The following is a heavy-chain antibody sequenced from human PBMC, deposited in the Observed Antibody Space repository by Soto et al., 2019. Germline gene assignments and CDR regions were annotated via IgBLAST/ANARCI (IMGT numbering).Heavy chain of an antibody. CDR1: GFTFSSYG. D-gene: IGHD5-12*01. Sequence: GGSLRLSCAASGFTFSSYGMHWVRQAPGKGLEWVAVISYDGSNKYYADSVKGRFTISRDNSKNTLYLQMNSLRAEDTAVYYCAKDCEVDIVATIYCGMDVWGQGTTVTVSS. J-gene: IGHJ6*02. CDR2: ISYDGSNK. CDR3: AKDCEVDIVATIYCGMDV. V-gene: IGHV3-30*18.